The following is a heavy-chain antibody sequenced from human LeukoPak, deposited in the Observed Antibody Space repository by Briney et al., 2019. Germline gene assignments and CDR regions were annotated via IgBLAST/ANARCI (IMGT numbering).Heavy chain of an antibody. CDR3: ARDTGWDQFDY. Sequence: PSETLSLTCTVSGGSISSGDYYWSWIRQPPGKGLEWIGYIYYSGSTYYHPSLKSRVTISVDTSKNQFSLKLSSVTAADTAVYYCARDTGWDQFDYWGQGTLVTASS. J-gene: IGHJ4*02. CDR1: GGSISSGDYY. D-gene: IGHD1-26*01. V-gene: IGHV4-30-4*01. CDR2: IYYSGST.